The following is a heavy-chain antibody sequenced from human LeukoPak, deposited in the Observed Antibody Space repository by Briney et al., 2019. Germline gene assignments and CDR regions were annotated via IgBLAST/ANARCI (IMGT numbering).Heavy chain of an antibody. J-gene: IGHJ4*02. V-gene: IGHV3-7*04. CDR2: IKQDGSEK. Sequence: PGGSLRLSCAASGFTFSNYVMSWVRQAPGRGLEWVANIKQDGSEKYYVDSVKGRFTISRDNAKDSLYLQMNSLRAEDTAVYYCARATTKSGYSLYYFDYWGQGTLVTVSS. CDR1: GFTFSNYV. CDR3: ARATTKSGYSLYYFDY. D-gene: IGHD5-18*01.